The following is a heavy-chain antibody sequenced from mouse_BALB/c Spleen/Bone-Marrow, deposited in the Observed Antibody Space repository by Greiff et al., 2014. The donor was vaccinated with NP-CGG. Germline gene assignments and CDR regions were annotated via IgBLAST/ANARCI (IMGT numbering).Heavy chain of an antibody. V-gene: IGHV1-85*01. J-gene: IGHJ3*01. Sequence: VQLQQSGAELVKPGASVKLSCKASGYTFTSYDINWVRQRPEQGLEWIGWIFPGDGSTKYNEKFKGKATLTTDKSSSAAYMQLSRLTSEDSAVYFGARRVYYDYDGGAWFAYWGQGTLVTVSA. CDR3: ARRVYYDYDGGAWFAY. CDR1: GYTFTSYD. D-gene: IGHD2-4*01. CDR2: IFPGDGST.